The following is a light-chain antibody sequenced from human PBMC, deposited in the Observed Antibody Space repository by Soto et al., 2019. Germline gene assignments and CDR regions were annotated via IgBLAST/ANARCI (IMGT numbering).Light chain of an antibody. CDR2: DAS. CDR3: QQRSNWPYLT. J-gene: IGKJ4*01. Sequence: IVFTQSPYTLSLSPGERAPLSCRPSQSVSGYLGWYQQKPGQAPRLLIYDASNRAYGVPARFRGSGSGTNFTLTIASLEPDDFAVYYCQQRSNWPYLTFGGGTKVDIK. CDR1: QSVSGY. V-gene: IGKV3-11*01.